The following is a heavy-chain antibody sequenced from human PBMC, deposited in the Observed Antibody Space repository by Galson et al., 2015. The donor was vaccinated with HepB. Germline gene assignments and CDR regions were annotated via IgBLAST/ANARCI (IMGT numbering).Heavy chain of an antibody. Sequence: SLRLSCAASGFTFNNYAMHWVRQAPGEGLEWVAVISYDGSNKHYADFVKGRFTVSRDNSKNTLYLQMNRMRLEDTAVYYCAGSGAYGDFQGGYFDLWGRGTLVTVSS. CDR1: GFTFNNYA. V-gene: IGHV3-30*04. J-gene: IGHJ2*01. D-gene: IGHD4-17*01. CDR2: ISYDGSNK. CDR3: AGSGAYGDFQGGYFDL.